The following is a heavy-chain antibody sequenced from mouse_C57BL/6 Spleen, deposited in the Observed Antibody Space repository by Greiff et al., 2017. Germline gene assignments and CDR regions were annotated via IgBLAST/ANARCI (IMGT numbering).Heavy chain of an antibody. Sequence: QVQLQQPGAELVKPGASVKVSCKASGYTFTSYWMHWVKQRPGQGIEWIGRIHPSDSDTNYNQKFKGKATLTVDKSSNTAYMQLSSLTSEASAVDCCAMNCYDLDYWGQGTTLTVSS. J-gene: IGHJ2*01. D-gene: IGHD2-12*01. CDR1: GYTFTSYW. CDR3: AMNCYDLDY. V-gene: IGHV1-74*01. CDR2: IHPSDSDT.